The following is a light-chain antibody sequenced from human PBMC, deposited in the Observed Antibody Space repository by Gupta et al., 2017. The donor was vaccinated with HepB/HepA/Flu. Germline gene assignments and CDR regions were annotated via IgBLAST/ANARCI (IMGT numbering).Light chain of an antibody. V-gene: IGLV2-18*02. CDR2: EVS. Sequence: QSALTQPPSVSGSPGQSVTISCTGTSSDVGSFNRVSWYQQPQGTAPKLMIYEVSNRPSGVPDRVSGSKSGNTASLTISGLQAEDEADYYCSSFTSGSTLQVFGGGTKLTVL. CDR3: SSFTSGSTLQV. J-gene: IGLJ2*01. CDR1: SSDVGSFNR.